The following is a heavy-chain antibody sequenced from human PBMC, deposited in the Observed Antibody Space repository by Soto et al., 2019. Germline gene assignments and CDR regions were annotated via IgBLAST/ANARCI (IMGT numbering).Heavy chain of an antibody. Sequence: GESLKISCQGSGYTFTSYWVAWGRQMPGKGLVGVGVIYPGDSDTRYSPYFQGQGTISLDKSISTAYLQWSSLKASDTAMYYCARRGITGTAKYYVMEVWGQGTTVTVS. J-gene: IGHJ6*02. CDR3: ARRGITGTAKYYVMEV. V-gene: IGHV5-51*01. D-gene: IGHD1-7*01. CDR1: GYTFTSYW. CDR2: IYPGDSDT.